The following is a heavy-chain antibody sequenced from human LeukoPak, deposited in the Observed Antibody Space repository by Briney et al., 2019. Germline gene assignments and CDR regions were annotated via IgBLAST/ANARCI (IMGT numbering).Heavy chain of an antibody. CDR1: GGSFSGYN. Sequence: SETLSLTCGVYGGSFSGYNWTWIRQPPGKGLEWIGEINHSGNANYDPSLKSRVSMSVDTSKNQFSLHLSSVTAADTAVYYCARKTGYYYHPCDYWGQGTLVTVSS. V-gene: IGHV4-34*01. J-gene: IGHJ4*02. D-gene: IGHD3-22*01. CDR3: ARKTGYYYHPCDY. CDR2: INHSGNA.